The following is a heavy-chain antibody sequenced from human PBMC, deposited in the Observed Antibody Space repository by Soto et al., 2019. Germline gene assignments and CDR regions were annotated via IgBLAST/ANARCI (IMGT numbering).Heavy chain of an antibody. CDR1: GGSISGFY. Sequence: SETLSLTCGVSGGSISGFYWTWIRQPPGKGLEWIGYIHDSGSTNYNPALESRVSISVDTSKNELSLKLSSVTAADTAMYYCARVVRDSWSDFPTNNWLDPWGQGTLVTVSS. D-gene: IGHD3-3*01. CDR2: IHDSGST. J-gene: IGHJ5*02. CDR3: ARVVRDSWSDFPTNNWLDP. V-gene: IGHV4-59*01.